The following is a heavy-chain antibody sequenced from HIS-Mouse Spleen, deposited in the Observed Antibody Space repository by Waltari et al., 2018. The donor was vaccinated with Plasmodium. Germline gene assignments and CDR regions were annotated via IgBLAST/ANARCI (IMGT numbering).Heavy chain of an antibody. Sequence: VQPGGSLRLSCAASGFTFSSYWMHWVRQAPGQGLVWVSRINSEGSSTSYADSVKGRFTISRDNAKNTLYLQMNSLRAEDTAVYYCAIDDSQADYEFWSGYYTGYYYGMDVWGQGTTVTVSS. V-gene: IGHV3-74*01. CDR1: GFTFSSYW. D-gene: IGHD3-3*01. CDR3: AIDDSQADYEFWSGYYTGYYYGMDV. J-gene: IGHJ6*02. CDR2: INSEGSST.